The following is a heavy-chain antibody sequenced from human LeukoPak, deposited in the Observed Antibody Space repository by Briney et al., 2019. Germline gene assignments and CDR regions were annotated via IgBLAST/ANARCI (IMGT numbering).Heavy chain of an antibody. CDR3: ARENGYSAGGFDY. CDR1: GDSVSSNSAA. CDR2: TYYRSKWYN. Sequence: SQTLSLTCAISGDSVSSNSAAWNWIRQSPPRVLEWLGRTYYRSKWYNDYAVSVKSRITINPDTSKNQFSLQLNSVTPEDTAVYYCARENGYSAGGFDYWGQGTLVTVSS. V-gene: IGHV6-1*01. J-gene: IGHJ4*02. D-gene: IGHD5-12*01.